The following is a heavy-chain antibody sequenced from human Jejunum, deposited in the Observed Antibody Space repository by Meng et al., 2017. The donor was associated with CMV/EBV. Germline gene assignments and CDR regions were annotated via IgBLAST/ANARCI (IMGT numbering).Heavy chain of an antibody. D-gene: IGHD6-25*01. V-gene: IGHV4-39*07. CDR3: ARVTVVSQRFDY. Sequence: SGGSISSSDYYWGWDRQPPGKGLEWIGTIYYRGDTYYSPSLESRLTISVDTSKNQFSLRLRSVTAADTAVYYCARVTVVSQRFDYWGQGTLVTVSS. CDR1: GGSISSSDYY. J-gene: IGHJ4*02. CDR2: IYYRGDT.